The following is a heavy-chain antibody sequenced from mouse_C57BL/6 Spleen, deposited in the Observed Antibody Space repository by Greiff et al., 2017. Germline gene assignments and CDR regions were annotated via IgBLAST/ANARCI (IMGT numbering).Heavy chain of an antibody. J-gene: IGHJ1*03. D-gene: IGHD2-2*01. CDR1: GYTFTSYW. Sequence: QVQLQQPGAELVKPGASVKLSCKASGYTFTSYWMQWVKQRPGQGLEWIGEIDPSDSYTNSNQKFKGKATLTVDTSSSTAYMQLSSLTSEDSAVYYCARRGYGSYWYFDVWGTGTTVTVSS. CDR2: IDPSDSYT. V-gene: IGHV1-50*01. CDR3: ARRGYGSYWYFDV.